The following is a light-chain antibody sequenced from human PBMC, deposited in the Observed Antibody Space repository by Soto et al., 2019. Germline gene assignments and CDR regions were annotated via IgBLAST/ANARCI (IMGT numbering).Light chain of an antibody. CDR2: GAS. J-gene: IGKJ1*01. CDR1: ESMSNC. Sequence: DIQMTQSPSTLSASVGDRVTITCRASESMSNCLAWYQQKPGKAPKLLISGASSLQSGVPSRFSGSASGTEFTLTISSLQPDDIATYYCQQCHRYLTVGRGTKVDIK. V-gene: IGKV1-5*01. CDR3: QQCHRYLT.